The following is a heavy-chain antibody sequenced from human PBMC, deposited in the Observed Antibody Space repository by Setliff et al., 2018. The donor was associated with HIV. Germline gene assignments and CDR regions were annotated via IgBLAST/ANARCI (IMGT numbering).Heavy chain of an antibody. Sequence: ASVKVSCKASGYTFSDYGVSWVRQAPGQGLEWMGWISSYNGNTHFAQKYQDRISMTTDTSANIAYMELRSLQSDDTAVYYCVRIDESITIFGVVSYPMDVWGKGTTVTVSS. CDR1: GYTFSDYG. D-gene: IGHD3-3*01. CDR3: VRIDESITIFGVVSYPMDV. V-gene: IGHV1-18*01. J-gene: IGHJ6*03. CDR2: ISSYNGNT.